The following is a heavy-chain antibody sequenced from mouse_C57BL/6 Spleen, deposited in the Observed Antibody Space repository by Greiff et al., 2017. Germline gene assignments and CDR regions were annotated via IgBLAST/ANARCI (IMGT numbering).Heavy chain of an antibody. V-gene: IGHV7-3*01. Sequence: EVHLVESGGGLVQPGGSLSLSCAASGFTFTDYYMSWVRQPPGKALEWLGFIRNKANGYTTEYSASVKGRFTISRDHSQSILYLQMNALRAEDSATYYCARYREHYDYDASFDGWGTGTTVTVSS. CDR3: ARYREHYDYDASFDG. D-gene: IGHD2-4*01. CDR1: GFTFTDYY. CDR2: IRNKANGYTT. J-gene: IGHJ1*03.